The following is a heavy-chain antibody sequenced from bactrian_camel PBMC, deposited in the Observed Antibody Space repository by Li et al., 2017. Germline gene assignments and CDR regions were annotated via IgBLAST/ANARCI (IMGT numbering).Heavy chain of an antibody. Sequence: VQLVESGGGSVQTGGSLRLSCEVSKYTHSSRCMGWFRQVPGKEREGVAAIFSGGPYTYYADWVKGRFTMSQDADKNTLYLQMNNLKPEDTGMYYCAAEGYDGSCRVGGQFDYWGQGTQVTVS. CDR3: AAEGYDGSCRVGGQFDY. J-gene: IGHJ4*01. D-gene: IGHD6*01. CDR2: IFSGGPYT. CDR1: KYTHSSRC. V-gene: IGHV3S1*01.